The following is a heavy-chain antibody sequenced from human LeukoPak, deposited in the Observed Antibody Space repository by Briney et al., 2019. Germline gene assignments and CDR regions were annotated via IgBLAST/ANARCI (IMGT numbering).Heavy chain of an antibody. CDR1: GGSISDYF. V-gene: IGHV4-59*12. CDR3: ARTTVGHFDY. CDR2: VFYNGST. D-gene: IGHD4-23*01. J-gene: IGHJ4*02. Sequence: SETLSLTCTVSGGSISDYFWSWMRQPPGKGLEWVGYVFYNGSTNYNPSLKSRVTISIDTSRIRFSLRLSSVTAADTAVYYCARTTVGHFDYWGQGTLVTVSS.